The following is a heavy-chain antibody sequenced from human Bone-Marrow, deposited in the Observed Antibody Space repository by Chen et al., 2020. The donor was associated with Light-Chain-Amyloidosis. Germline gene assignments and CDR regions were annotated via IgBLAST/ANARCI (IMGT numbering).Heavy chain of an antibody. V-gene: IGHV3-30*02. CDR2: IRHDGSNK. Sequence: VQLVESGGGLVKPGGSLRLSCAASGFTFSSYGLHWVRQAPGKGLEWVAFIRHDGSNKYYADSVKGRFTISRDNSKNTLYLQMNSLRAEDTAVYFCAKAVARWLLLQPDYWGQGTLVTVSS. J-gene: IGHJ4*02. CDR3: AKAVARWLLLQPDY. CDR1: GFTFSSYG. D-gene: IGHD5-12*01.